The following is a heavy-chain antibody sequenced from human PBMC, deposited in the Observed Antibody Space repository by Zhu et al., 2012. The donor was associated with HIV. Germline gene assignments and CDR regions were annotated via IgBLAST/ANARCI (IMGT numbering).Heavy chain of an antibody. J-gene: IGHJ3*01. D-gene: IGHD3-3*01. CDR2: ISSNAGST. CDR1: GFNFDDYT. CDR3: VNVPKRGVGRTIPEGLDV. V-gene: IGHV3-43*01. Sequence: EVQLVESGGVVVQIGGSLRLSCAASGFNFDDYTMHWVRQAPGKSLEWVSLISSNAGSTSYADSVKGRFTISRDNRKNSLYLQMNSLRTEDTAFYYCVNVPKRGVGRTIPEGLDVVGPRDIGTVSS.